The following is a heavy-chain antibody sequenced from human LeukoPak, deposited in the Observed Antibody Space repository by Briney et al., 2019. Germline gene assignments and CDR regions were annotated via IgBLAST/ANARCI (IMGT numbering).Heavy chain of an antibody. J-gene: IGHJ4*02. CDR2: IYYSGST. D-gene: IGHD6-13*01. CDR3: ARGGSSSWFFDY. CDR1: GGSISSYY. V-gene: IGHV4-59*01. Sequence: SETLSLTCTVSGGSISSYYWSWIRQPPGKGLEWIGYIYYSGSTNYNPSLKSRVTISVDTSKNQFSLKLGSVTAADTAVYYCARGGSSSWFFDYWGQGTLVTVSS.